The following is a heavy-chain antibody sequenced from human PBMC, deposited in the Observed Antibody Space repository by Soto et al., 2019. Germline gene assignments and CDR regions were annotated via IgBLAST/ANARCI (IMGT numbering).Heavy chain of an antibody. CDR1: GFTFSSYW. D-gene: IGHD3-9*01. CDR3: ARGTDNYSYDILTGYLPQGGPDY. Sequence: GGSLRLSCAASGFTFSSYWMHWVRQAPGKGLVWVSRINSDGSSTSYADSVKGRFTISRDNAKNTLYLQMNSLRAEDTAVHYCARGTDNYSYDILTGYLPQGGPDYWGQGTLVTVSS. CDR2: INSDGSST. J-gene: IGHJ4*02. V-gene: IGHV3-74*01.